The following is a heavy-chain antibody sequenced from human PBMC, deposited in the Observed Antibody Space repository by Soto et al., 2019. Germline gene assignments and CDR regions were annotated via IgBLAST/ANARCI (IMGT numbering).Heavy chain of an antibody. Sequence: PSETLSLTCTVSGGSISSYYRSWIRQPPGKGLEWIGYIYYSGSTNYNPSLKSRVTISVDTSKNQFSLKLSSVTAADTAVYYCARLTGGDAFDIWGQGTMVTVSS. CDR2: IYYSGST. CDR1: GGSISSYY. J-gene: IGHJ3*02. D-gene: IGHD7-27*01. CDR3: ARLTGGDAFDI. V-gene: IGHV4-59*01.